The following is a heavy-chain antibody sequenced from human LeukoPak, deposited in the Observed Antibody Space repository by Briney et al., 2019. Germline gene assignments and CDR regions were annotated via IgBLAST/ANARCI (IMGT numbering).Heavy chain of an antibody. CDR3: AKDQEVVVAATSDY. CDR2: ISGSGGST. Sequence: GGSLRLSCAASGFTFSSYAMSWVRQAPGKGLEWVSAISGSGGSTYYADSVKGRFTISRDNSKNTLYLQMYSLRAEDTAVYYCAKDQEVVVAATSDYWGQGTLVTVSS. J-gene: IGHJ4*02. CDR1: GFTFSSYA. V-gene: IGHV3-23*01. D-gene: IGHD2-15*01.